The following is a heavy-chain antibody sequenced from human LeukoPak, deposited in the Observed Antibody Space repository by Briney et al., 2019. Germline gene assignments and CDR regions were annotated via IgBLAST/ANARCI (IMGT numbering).Heavy chain of an antibody. D-gene: IGHD3-10*01. CDR3: ARDRRDMVRGINIVRQYHYYYYMDV. J-gene: IGHJ6*03. Sequence: SETLSLTCTVSGGSISSYYWSWIRQPAGKGLEWIGRIYTSGSTNYNPSLKSRVTISVDTSKSQFSLKLNSVTAADTAVYYCARDRRDMVRGINIVRQYHYYYYMDVWGKGTTVTVSS. V-gene: IGHV4-4*07. CDR2: IYTSGST. CDR1: GGSISSYY.